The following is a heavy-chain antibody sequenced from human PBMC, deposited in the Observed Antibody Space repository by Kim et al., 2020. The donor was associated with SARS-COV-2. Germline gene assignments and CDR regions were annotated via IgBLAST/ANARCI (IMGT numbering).Heavy chain of an antibody. Sequence: GRSLRLSCAASGFTFSSYAMHWVRQAPGKGLEWVAVISYDGSNKYYADSVKGRFTISRDNSKNTLYLQMNSLRAEDTAVYYCARGGGYGGNHYDYWGQGTLVTVSS. CDR1: GFTFSSYA. J-gene: IGHJ4*02. D-gene: IGHD4-17*01. V-gene: IGHV3-30*04. CDR3: ARGGGYGGNHYDY. CDR2: ISYDGSNK.